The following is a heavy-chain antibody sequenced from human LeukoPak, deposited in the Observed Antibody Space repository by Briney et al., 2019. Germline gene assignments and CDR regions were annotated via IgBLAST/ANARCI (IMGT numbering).Heavy chain of an antibody. V-gene: IGHV1-2*02. CDR1: GYTFTGYY. CDR2: INPNSGGT. Sequence: ASVKVSCKASGYTFTGYYMHWVRQAPGQGLEWMGWINPNSGGTNYAQKFQGRVTMTRDTSISTAYMELSSLRSDDTAVYYCARIFYYGSGSYWVYWGQGTLVTVSS. CDR3: ARIFYYGSGSYWVY. J-gene: IGHJ4*02. D-gene: IGHD3-10*01.